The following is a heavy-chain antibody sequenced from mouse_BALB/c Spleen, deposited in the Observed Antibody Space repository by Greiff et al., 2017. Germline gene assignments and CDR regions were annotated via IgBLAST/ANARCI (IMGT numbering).Heavy chain of an antibody. CDR3: ARHDGYYAWFAY. D-gene: IGHD2-3*01. J-gene: IGHJ3*01. Sequence: DVKLVESGGGLVKPGGSLKLSCAASGFAFSSYDLSWVRQTPEKRLEWVAYISSGGGSTYYPDTVTGRFTISRDNAKNTLYLQMSSLKSEDTAMYYCARHDGYYAWFAYWGQGTLVTVSA. CDR2: ISSGGGST. CDR1: GFAFSSYD. V-gene: IGHV5-12-1*01.